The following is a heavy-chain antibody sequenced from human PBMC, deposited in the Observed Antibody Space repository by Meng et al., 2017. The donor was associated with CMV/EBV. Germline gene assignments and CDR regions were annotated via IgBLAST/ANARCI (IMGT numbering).Heavy chain of an antibody. V-gene: IGHV4-39*01. Sequence: SETLSLTCTVSGGSISSSSYYWGWIRQPPGKGLEWIGSIYYSGSTYYNPSLKSRVTIFVDTSKNQFSLKLSSVSVADTAVYYCARGLNGMDVWGQGTTVTVSS. CDR3: ARGLNGMDV. CDR2: IYYSGST. J-gene: IGHJ6*02. CDR1: GGSISSSSYY.